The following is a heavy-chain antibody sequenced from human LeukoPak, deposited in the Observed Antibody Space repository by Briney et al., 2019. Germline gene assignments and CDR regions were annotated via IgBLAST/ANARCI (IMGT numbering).Heavy chain of an antibody. D-gene: IGHD3-10*01. CDR1: GFTFNTYA. Sequence: GSLRLSCAASGFTFNTYAMSWVRQAPGKGLEWVSTVSGGGDGTHYADSVKGRFTVSRDNSKSTVYLQMDNLRAEDAAVYYCAKDLFGPGTYFDYWGQGALVTVSS. J-gene: IGHJ4*02. CDR3: AKDLFGPGTYFDY. CDR2: VSGGGDGT. V-gene: IGHV3-23*01.